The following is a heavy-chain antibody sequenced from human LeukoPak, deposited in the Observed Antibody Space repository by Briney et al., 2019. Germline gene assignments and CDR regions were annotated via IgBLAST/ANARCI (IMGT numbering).Heavy chain of an antibody. J-gene: IGHJ5*02. CDR3: ARDPSSGNYRTNWFDP. CDR2: IYYSGST. CDR1: GGSISSGGYY. V-gene: IGHV4-31*03. Sequence: SETLSLTCTASGGSISSGGYYWSWIRQHPGKGLEWIGYIYYSGSTYYNPSLKSRVTISVDTSKNQFSLKLSSVTAADTAVYYCARDPSSGNYRTNWFDPWGQGTLVTVSS. D-gene: IGHD3-22*01.